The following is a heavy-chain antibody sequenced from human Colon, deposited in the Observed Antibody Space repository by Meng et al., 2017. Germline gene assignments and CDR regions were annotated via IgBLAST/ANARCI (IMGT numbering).Heavy chain of an antibody. Sequence: VQVVESGGGFVQAGGSLRLSCAASGFSFSSYWMHWVRQAPGKGPEWVSSISRSSYIYYADSVKGRFSIARDNAKKSLYLQMNSLRAEDTAVYYCAKSSCSGGSCYFQDWGQGTLVTVSS. CDR1: GFSFSSYW. J-gene: IGHJ1*01. CDR2: ISRSSYI. D-gene: IGHD2-15*01. CDR3: AKSSCSGGSCYFQD. V-gene: IGHV3-69-1*01.